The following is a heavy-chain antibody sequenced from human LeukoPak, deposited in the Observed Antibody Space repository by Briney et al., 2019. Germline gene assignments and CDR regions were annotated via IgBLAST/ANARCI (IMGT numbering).Heavy chain of an antibody. J-gene: IGHJ6*02. CDR2: FYYSGST. CDR3: ARGYGSGRYSYYYGLDV. D-gene: IGHD3-10*01. V-gene: IGHV4-59*01. CDR1: GGSISSYY. Sequence: PSETLSLTCTVSGGSISSYYWSWIRQPPGKGLEWIGDFYYSGSTNYNPSLKSRVSISVDTSKNQFSLKLSSVTAADTVVYYCARGYGSGRYSYYYGLDVWGQGTTVTVSS.